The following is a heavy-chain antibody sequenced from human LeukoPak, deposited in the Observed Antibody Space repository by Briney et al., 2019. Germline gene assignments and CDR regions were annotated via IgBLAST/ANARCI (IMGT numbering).Heavy chain of an antibody. Sequence: SETLSLTRAVYGGSFSGYYWGWIRQPPGKGLEWIGSIYYSGSTYYNPSLKSRVTISVDTSKNQLSLKLSSVTAADTAVYYCATPAWRYCSSTSCYRDYYYGMDVWGQGTTVTVSS. CDR2: IYYSGST. J-gene: IGHJ6*02. V-gene: IGHV4-39*01. CDR1: GGSFSGYY. CDR3: ATPAWRYCSSTSCYRDYYYGMDV. D-gene: IGHD2-2*02.